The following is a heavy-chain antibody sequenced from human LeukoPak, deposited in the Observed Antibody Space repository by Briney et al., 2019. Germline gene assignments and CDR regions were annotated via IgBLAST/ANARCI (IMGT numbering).Heavy chain of an antibody. V-gene: IGHV4-4*02. CDR3: ARLGYRAVAGPTGGF. J-gene: IGHJ4*02. Sequence: PSETLSLTCAVSGASISSSHWWSWVRQPPRKGLEWIGEIYHGGSTNCNPSLKGRVTISVDRSNNQFSLKLSSVTAADTAVFYCARLGYRAVAGPTGGFWGQGTLVTVSS. CDR1: GASISSSHW. CDR2: IYHGGST. D-gene: IGHD6-19*01.